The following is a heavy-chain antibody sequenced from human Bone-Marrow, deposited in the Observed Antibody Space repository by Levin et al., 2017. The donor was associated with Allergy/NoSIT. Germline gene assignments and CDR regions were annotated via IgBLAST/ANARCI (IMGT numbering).Heavy chain of an antibody. D-gene: IGHD7-27*01. Sequence: SQTLSLTCTVSGGSISRWYWSWIRQPAGKGLEWIGRVYISGSTNYIPSLESRVSMSVDTSKNQFSLTLNSVTAADTAVYYCATGDGGFDHWGQGALVIVSS. J-gene: IGHJ4*02. CDR1: GGSISRWY. CDR2: VYISGST. CDR3: ATGDGGFDH. V-gene: IGHV4-4*07.